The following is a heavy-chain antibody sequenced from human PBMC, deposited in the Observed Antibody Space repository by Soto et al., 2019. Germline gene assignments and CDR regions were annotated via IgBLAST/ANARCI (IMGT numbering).Heavy chain of an antibody. D-gene: IGHD3-3*01. V-gene: IGHV1-2*04. CDR1: GYTFTGYY. J-gene: IGHJ5*02. CDR3: ARGPRITIFGGPGGCFDP. Sequence: GSVKVSCKASGYTFTGYYMHWVRQAPGQGLEWMGRINPNSGGTNYAQKFQGWVTMTRDTSIITAYMELIRLRSDDTALYYCARGPRITIFGGPGGCFDPWAQGTLVTVTS. CDR2: INPNSGGT.